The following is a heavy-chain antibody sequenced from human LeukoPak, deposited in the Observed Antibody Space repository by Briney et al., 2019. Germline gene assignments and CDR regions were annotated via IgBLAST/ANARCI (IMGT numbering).Heavy chain of an antibody. CDR3: ARDPMYCSSTSCYYYYGMDV. CDR1: GFTFSSYA. Sequence: GGSLRLSCAASGFTFSSYAMHWVRQAPGKGLEWVAVISYDGSNKYYADSVKGRFTISRDNSKNTLYLQMNSLRAEDTAVYYCARDPMYCSSTSCYYYYGMDVWGQGTTVTVSS. J-gene: IGHJ6*02. V-gene: IGHV3-30-3*01. D-gene: IGHD2-2*01. CDR2: ISYDGSNK.